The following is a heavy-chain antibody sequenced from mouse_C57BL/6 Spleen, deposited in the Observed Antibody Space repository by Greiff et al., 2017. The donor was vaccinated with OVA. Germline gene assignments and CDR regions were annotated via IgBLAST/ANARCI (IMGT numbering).Heavy chain of an antibody. D-gene: IGHD1-1*02. J-gene: IGHJ4*01. Sequence: EVMLVESEGGLVQPGSSMKLSCTASGFTFSDYYMAWVRQVPEKGLEWVANINYDGSSTYYLDSLKSRFIISRDNAKNILYLQMSSLKSEDTATYYCAREDHMDYYAMDYWGQGTSVTVSS. CDR1: GFTFSDYY. CDR2: INYDGSST. CDR3: AREDHMDYYAMDY. V-gene: IGHV5-16*01.